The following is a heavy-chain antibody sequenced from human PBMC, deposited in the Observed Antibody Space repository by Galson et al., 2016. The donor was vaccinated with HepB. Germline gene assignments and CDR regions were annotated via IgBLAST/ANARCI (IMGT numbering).Heavy chain of an antibody. Sequence: SLRLSCAASGFTFSSYVMSWVRQAPGKGLEWVSVISGGGTYSYSADSVKGRFTISRDNSKNSLYLQMNSLRAEDTAVYYCARDMKWLRYWGQGTLVTVSS. CDR3: ARDMKWLRY. CDR1: GFTFSSYV. J-gene: IGHJ4*02. V-gene: IGHV3-21*01. D-gene: IGHD5-12*01. CDR2: ISGGGTYS.